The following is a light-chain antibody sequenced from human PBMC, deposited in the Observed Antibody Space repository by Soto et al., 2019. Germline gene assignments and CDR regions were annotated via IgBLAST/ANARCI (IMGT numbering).Light chain of an antibody. CDR3: QRFNNYPIT. J-gene: IGKJ5*01. CDR1: QGIGTY. CDR2: TAS. V-gene: IGKV1-9*01. Sequence: DIQLTQSPSFLSASVGDRVTITCRASQGIGTYLAWYQQKPGEAPKPLIYTASTLQSGVPSRFSGSGSGTEFTLTISSLQPEDFATYYCQRFNNYPITFGQGTRLEIK.